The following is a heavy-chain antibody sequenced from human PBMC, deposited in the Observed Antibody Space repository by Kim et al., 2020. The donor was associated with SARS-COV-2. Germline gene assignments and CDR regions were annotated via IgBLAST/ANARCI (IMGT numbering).Heavy chain of an antibody. Sequence: ASVKVSCKASGYTFDTYALYWVRQAPGQRVEWMGWINGGNGNTRYSQNLQGRVTITRDTSATTAYMELSSLTFEDTAVYYCAREGSGSYNWLDPWGQGTLVTVSS. V-gene: IGHV1-3*01. CDR1: GYTFDTYA. CDR2: INGGNGNT. J-gene: IGHJ5*02. CDR3: AREGSGSYNWLDP. D-gene: IGHD3-10*01.